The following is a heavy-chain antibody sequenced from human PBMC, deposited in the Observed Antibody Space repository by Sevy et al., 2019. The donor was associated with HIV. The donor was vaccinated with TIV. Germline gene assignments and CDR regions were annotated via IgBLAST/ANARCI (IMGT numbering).Heavy chain of an antibody. D-gene: IGHD6-13*01. CDR1: GFTFSSFE. CDR3: ARGDGSRQYFQY. Sequence: GGSLRLSCVASGFTFSSFEMNWVRQAPGKGLEWVSHISNSGSIKYYEDSVKGRFTFTRDNAKNSLYLQMNSLRAEDTAVYYCARGDGSRQYFQYWGQGTLVTVSS. J-gene: IGHJ1*01. CDR2: ISNSGSIK. V-gene: IGHV3-48*03.